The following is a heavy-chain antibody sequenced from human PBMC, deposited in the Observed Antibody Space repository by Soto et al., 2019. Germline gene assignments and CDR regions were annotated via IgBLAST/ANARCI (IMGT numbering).Heavy chain of an antibody. CDR3: GRIISPYDFWSGETDY. CDR1: GYTFTSYG. Sequence: QVQLVQSGAEVKKPGASVKVSCKASGYTFTSYGIIWVRQAPGQGLEWMGWISAYNGNTNYAQKLQGRVTMTTDTSTSTADMELRRLRSDATAVHYCGRIISPYDFWSGETDYWGQGTLVTVSS. D-gene: IGHD3-3*01. V-gene: IGHV1-18*01. J-gene: IGHJ4*02. CDR2: ISAYNGNT.